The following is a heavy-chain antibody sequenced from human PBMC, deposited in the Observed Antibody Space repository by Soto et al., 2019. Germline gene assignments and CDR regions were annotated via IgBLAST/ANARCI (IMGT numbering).Heavy chain of an antibody. V-gene: IGHV3-30-3*01. D-gene: IGHD5-18*01. J-gene: IGHJ4*02. CDR1: GFTFSSYA. CDR3: ARYLVPRGYSYGYGY. CDR2: ISYDGSNK. Sequence: PGGSLRLSCAASGFTFSSYAMHWVRQAPGKGLEWVAVISYDGSNKYYADSVKGRFTISRDNSKNTLYLQMNSLRAEDTAVYYCARYLVPRGYSYGYGYWGQGTLVTVSS.